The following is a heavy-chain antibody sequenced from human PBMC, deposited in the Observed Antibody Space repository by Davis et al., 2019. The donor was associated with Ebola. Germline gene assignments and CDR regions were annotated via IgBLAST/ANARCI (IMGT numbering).Heavy chain of an antibody. V-gene: IGHV3-23*01. CDR2: ISGSGGST. Sequence: GGSLRLSCAASGFTFSSYAMSWVRQAPGKGLEWVSAISGSGGSTYYADSVKGRFTISRDYSKNTLYLQMNSLRAEDTAVYYCAKDLQSGSYYGRFDYWGQGTLVTVSS. J-gene: IGHJ4*02. D-gene: IGHD1-26*01. CDR1: GFTFSSYA. CDR3: AKDLQSGSYYGRFDY.